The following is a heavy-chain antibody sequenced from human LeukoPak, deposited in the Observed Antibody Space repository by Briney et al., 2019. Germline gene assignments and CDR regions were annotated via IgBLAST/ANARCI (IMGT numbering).Heavy chain of an antibody. CDR3: ARVGRGYSYGPFDS. D-gene: IGHD5-18*01. J-gene: IGHJ4*02. V-gene: IGHV4-59*01. CDR2: IYYSGST. CDR1: GLSISSYH. Sequence: EPLSLPCTVSGLSISSYHWSWIPQPPGKGLEWIGDIYYSGSTNYNPSLKSRVTISVDTSEIQFSLQLNSVTAADTAVYYCARVGRGYSYGPFDSWGQGTLVTVSS.